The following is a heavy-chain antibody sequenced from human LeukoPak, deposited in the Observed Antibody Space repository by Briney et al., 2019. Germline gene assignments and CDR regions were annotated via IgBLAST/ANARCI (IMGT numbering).Heavy chain of an antibody. CDR1: GFTFSSYA. Sequence: GRSLRLSCAASGFTFSSYAMHWVRQAPGKGLVWVAVISYDGSNKYYADSVKGRFTISRDNSKNTLYLQMNSLRAEDTAVYYCACVPYSSSWYPDYWGQGTLVTVSS. CDR2: ISYDGSNK. J-gene: IGHJ4*02. D-gene: IGHD6-13*01. CDR3: ACVPYSSSWYPDY. V-gene: IGHV3-30*04.